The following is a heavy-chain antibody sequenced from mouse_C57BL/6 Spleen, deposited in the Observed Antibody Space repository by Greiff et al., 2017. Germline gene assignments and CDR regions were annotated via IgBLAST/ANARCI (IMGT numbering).Heavy chain of an antibody. CDR2: ISYDGSN. D-gene: IGHD1-1*02. V-gene: IGHV3-6*01. CDR3: ARRVGDAMDY. CDR1: GYSITSGYY. J-gene: IGHJ4*01. Sequence: EVKVEESGPGLVKPSQSLSLTCSVTGYSITSGYYWNWIRQFPGNKLEWMGYISYDGSNNYNPSLKNRISITRDTSKNQFFLKLNSVTTEDTATYYCARRVGDAMDYWGQGTSVTVSS.